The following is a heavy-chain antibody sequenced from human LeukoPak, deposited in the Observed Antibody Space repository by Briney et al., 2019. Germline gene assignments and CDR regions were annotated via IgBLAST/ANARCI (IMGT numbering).Heavy chain of an antibody. V-gene: IGHV3-72*01. CDR1: GFTFSDHY. CDR3: VRVSGTSYLDS. D-gene: IGHD1-26*01. Sequence: PGGSLRLSCAASGFTFSDHYMDWVRQAPGEGLEWVGRTRDKANSYTTEYAASVKGIFTISRDDSKNSLYLLMNSLRTEDTAVYYCVRVSGTSYLDSWGQGTLVTVSS. J-gene: IGHJ4*02. CDR2: TRDKANSYTT.